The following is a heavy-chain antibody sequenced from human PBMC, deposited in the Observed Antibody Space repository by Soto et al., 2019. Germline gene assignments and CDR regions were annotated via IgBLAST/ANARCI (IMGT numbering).Heavy chain of an antibody. Sequence: SETLSLTCTVSGGSISSSSYYWGWIRQPPGKGLEWIGSIYYSGSTYYNPSLKSRVTISVDTSKNQFSLKLSSVTAADTAVYYWARHKYNSSGPSADWCQGPRVTVAS. V-gene: IGHV4-39*01. CDR1: GGSISSSSYY. CDR3: ARHKYNSSGPSAD. D-gene: IGHD3-22*01. J-gene: IGHJ4*02. CDR2: IYYSGST.